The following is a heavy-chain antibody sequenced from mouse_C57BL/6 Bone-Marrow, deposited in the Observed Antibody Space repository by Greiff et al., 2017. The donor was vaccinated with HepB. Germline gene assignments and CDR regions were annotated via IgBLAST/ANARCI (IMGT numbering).Heavy chain of an antibody. CDR3: TTAHYYGSSYEDY. CDR1: GFNIKDYY. Sequence: VHVKQSGAELVRPGASVKLSCTASGFNIKDYYMHWVKQRPEQGLEWIGRIDPEDGDTEYAPKFQGKATMTADTSSNTAYLQLSSLTSEDTAVYYCTTAHYYGSSYEDYWGQGTTLTVSS. J-gene: IGHJ2*01. D-gene: IGHD1-1*01. CDR2: IDPEDGDT. V-gene: IGHV14-1*01.